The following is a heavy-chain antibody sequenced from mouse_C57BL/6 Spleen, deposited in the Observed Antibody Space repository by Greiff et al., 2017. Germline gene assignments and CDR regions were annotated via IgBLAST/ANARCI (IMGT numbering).Heavy chain of an antibody. Sequence: VMLVESGAELVKPGASVKISCKASGYAFSSYWMNWVKQRPGKGLEWIGQIYPGDGDTNYNGKFKGKAPLTADKSSSTAYMQLSSLTSEDSAVYFCADSSGYVAMDYWGQGTSVTVSS. D-gene: IGHD3-2*02. CDR1: GYAFSSYW. J-gene: IGHJ4*01. CDR3: ADSSGYVAMDY. V-gene: IGHV1-80*01. CDR2: IYPGDGDT.